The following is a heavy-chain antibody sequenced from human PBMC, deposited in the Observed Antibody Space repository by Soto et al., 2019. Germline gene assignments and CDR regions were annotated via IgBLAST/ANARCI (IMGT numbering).Heavy chain of an antibody. V-gene: IGHV3-33*01. CDR1: GFTFSSYG. Sequence: PGGSLRLSCAASGFTFSSYGMHWVRQAPGKGLEWVAVIWYDGSNKYYADSVKGRFTISRDNSKNTLYLQMNSLRAEDTAVYYCARDIAAGGTSYYYYGMDVWGQGTTVTVSS. J-gene: IGHJ6*02. CDR2: IWYDGSNK. D-gene: IGHD6-13*01. CDR3: ARDIAAGGTSYYYYGMDV.